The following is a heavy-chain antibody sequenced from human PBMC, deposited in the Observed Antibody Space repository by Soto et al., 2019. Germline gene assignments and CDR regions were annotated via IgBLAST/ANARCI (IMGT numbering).Heavy chain of an antibody. D-gene: IGHD3-10*01. V-gene: IGHV1-46*01. Sequence: ASVKVSGKASGYDFSDHYIHWVRQAPGQGLEWMGIISPDGGSTRYSQKFQARITMTRDTSTSTVYMELSSLRSDDTAVYYCARAPRGGVIIVITSAQIDYWGQGTLVTVSS. CDR1: GYDFSDHY. CDR3: ARAPRGGVIIVITSAQIDY. J-gene: IGHJ4*02. CDR2: ISPDGGST.